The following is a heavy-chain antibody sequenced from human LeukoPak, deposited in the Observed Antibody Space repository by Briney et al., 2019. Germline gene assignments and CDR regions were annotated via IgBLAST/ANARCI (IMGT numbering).Heavy chain of an antibody. Sequence: AGGFLRLSCAASGFTFDDYAMHWVRQAPGKGLEWVSLISWDGGSTYYADSVKGRFTISRDNSKNSLYLQMNSLRAEDTALYYCAKDIHSGRYCSGGSCYPGYFDYWGQGTLVTVSS. CDR1: GFTFDDYA. J-gene: IGHJ4*02. D-gene: IGHD2-15*01. V-gene: IGHV3-43D*03. CDR3: AKDIHSGRYCSGGSCYPGYFDY. CDR2: ISWDGGST.